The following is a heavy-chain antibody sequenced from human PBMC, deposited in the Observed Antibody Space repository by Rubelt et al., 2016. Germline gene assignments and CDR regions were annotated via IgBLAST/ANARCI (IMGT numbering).Heavy chain of an antibody. CDR3: ATGTTAFDYYYYYMDV. CDR1: GFSIDTYS. V-gene: IGHV3-48*04. CDR2: ISSGSNII. D-gene: IGHD1-14*01. Sequence: VQLVESGGGLIQPGGSLRLSCAVSGFSIDTYSMYWVRQAPGQGLEWVSYISSGSNIIYYVDSVKGRFTISRDNAKNSVFLNRNSLRAVETAVYYCATGTTAFDYYYYYMDVWGRGTTVTVSS. J-gene: IGHJ6*03.